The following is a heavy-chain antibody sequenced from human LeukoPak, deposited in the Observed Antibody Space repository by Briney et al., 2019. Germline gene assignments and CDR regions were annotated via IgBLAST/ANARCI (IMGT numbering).Heavy chain of an antibody. V-gene: IGHV3-30*18. CDR3: AKDEFSGVVAAGAYYFDY. CDR1: GFTFSSYG. J-gene: IGHJ4*02. D-gene: IGHD2-15*01. CDR2: ISCEGSNK. Sequence: GGSLRLSCAACGFTFSSYGVHWVREAPDKGVGWVGVISCEGSNKYYADSVKGQFTISRDNSKNTLYLQMNSLRAEDTAVYYCAKDEFSGVVAAGAYYFDYWGQGTLVTVSS.